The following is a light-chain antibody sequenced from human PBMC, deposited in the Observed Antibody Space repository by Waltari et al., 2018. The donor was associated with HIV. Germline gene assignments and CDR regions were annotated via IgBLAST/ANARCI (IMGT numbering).Light chain of an antibody. CDR2: QAS. CDR1: RSLSGW. CDR3: QEYASFSRA. J-gene: IGKJ1*01. V-gene: IGKV1-5*03. Sequence: DIQMTQSPSTLSASVGDRVTLSCRASRSLSGWLAWYQQKPGRAPKLLIFQASTLQSGVPSRFRGSESGTDFTLTISSLQPDDFATYYCQEYASFSRAFGQGTKVEVK.